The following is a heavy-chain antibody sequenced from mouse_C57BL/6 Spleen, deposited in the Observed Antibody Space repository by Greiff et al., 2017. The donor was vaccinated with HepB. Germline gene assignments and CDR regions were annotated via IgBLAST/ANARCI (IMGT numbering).Heavy chain of an antibody. CDR3: ARFTTVAYWYFDV. CDR2: IRNKANGYTT. D-gene: IGHD1-1*01. J-gene: IGHJ1*03. CDR1: GFTFTDYY. V-gene: IGHV7-3*01. Sequence: DVHLVESGGGLVQPGGSLSLSCAASGFTFTDYYMSWVRQPPGKALEWLGFIRNKANGYTTEYSASVKGRFTISRDNSQSILYLQMNALRAEDSATYYCARFTTVAYWYFDVWGTGITVTVSS.